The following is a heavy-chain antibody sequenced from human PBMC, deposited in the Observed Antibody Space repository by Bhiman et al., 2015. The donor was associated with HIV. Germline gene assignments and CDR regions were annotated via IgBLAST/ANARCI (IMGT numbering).Heavy chain of an antibody. D-gene: IGHD5/OR15-5a*01. CDR3: ARDYSIYPEDYGMEC. V-gene: IGHV3-48*03. Sequence: EVQLVESGGGLVPPGGSLRLSCAASEFTFSSYEMNWVRQAPGKGLEWISYISTSGSTTYYADSVKGRFTISRDNAKNSLYLQMNSLRAEDTAVYYCARDYSIYPEDYGMECLGPRDHGHRLL. CDR2: ISTSGSTT. CDR1: EFTFSSYE. J-gene: IGHJ6*02.